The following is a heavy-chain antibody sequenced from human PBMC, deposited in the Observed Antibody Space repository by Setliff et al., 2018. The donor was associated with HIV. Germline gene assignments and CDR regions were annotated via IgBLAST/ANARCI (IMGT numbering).Heavy chain of an antibody. CDR2: IYIGRP. J-gene: IGHJ3*02. CDR3: ARHFRVAGWGNDAFDS. CDR1: GGSISSYY. Sequence: PSETLSLTCTVSGGSISSYYWSWIRQPPGKGLEWIGHIYIGRPFYNPSLKSRVTISVDTSNNQFSLNLRSVSAADTAMFYCARHFRVAGWGNDAFDSWGQGTLVTVSS. D-gene: IGHD6-19*01. V-gene: IGHV4-4*08.